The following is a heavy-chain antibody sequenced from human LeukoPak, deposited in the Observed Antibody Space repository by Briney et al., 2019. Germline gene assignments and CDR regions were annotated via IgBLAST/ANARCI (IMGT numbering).Heavy chain of an antibody. CDR2: IRYDGSNK. V-gene: IGHV3-30*02. Sequence: PGGSLRLSCAASGFTFSSYGMHWVRQAPGKGLEWVAFIRYDGSNKYYADSVKGRFTISRDNSKNTLYLQMSSLRSEDTAVYYCARAQHSIAAAGTVDYWGQGTLVTVSS. CDR3: ARAQHSIAAAGTVDY. CDR1: GFTFSSYG. J-gene: IGHJ4*02. D-gene: IGHD6-13*01.